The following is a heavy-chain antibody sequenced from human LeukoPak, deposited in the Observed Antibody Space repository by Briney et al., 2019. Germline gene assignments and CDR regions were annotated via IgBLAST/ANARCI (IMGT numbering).Heavy chain of an antibody. Sequence: GGSLRLSCAASGFTFGSYGMHWVRQAPGKGLEWVAVISYDGSNKYYADSVKGRFTISRDTSKNTLYLQMNSLRAEDTAVYYCAKATAAYYYYGMDVWGKGTTVTVSS. J-gene: IGHJ6*04. D-gene: IGHD2-2*01. V-gene: IGHV3-30*18. CDR3: AKATAAYYYYGMDV. CDR2: ISYDGSNK. CDR1: GFTFGSYG.